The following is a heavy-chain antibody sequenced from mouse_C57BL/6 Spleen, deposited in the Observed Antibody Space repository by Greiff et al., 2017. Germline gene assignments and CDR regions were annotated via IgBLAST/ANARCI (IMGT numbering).Heavy chain of an antibody. CDR3: ALITTEDY. J-gene: IGHJ2*01. Sequence: QVQLQQPGAELVQPGASVKLSCKASGYTFTSYWMQWVKQRPGQGLEWIGEIDPSDSYTNYNQKFKGKATLTVDTSSSTAYMQLSSLTSEDSAVYYCALITTEDYWGQGTTLTVSS. CDR2: IDPSDSYT. D-gene: IGHD1-1*01. V-gene: IGHV1-50*01. CDR1: GYTFTSYW.